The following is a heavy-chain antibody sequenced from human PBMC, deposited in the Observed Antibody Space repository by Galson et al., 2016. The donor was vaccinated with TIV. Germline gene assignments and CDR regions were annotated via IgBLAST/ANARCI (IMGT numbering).Heavy chain of an antibody. CDR3: AKQFVDV. CDR1: GFTFGSYA. V-gene: IGHV3-23*01. D-gene: IGHD5-24*01. J-gene: IGHJ6*02. Sequence: SLRLSCAASGFTFGSYAMNWVRQAPGKGLEWVSSISENSGSTDYADSVKGRFTISRDNSKNTLYLQMDSLRAEDTAVYYCAKQFVDVWGQGTTVIVSS. CDR2: ISENSGST.